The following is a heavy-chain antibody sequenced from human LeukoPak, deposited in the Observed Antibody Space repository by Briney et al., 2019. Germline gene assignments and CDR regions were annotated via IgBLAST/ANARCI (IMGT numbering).Heavy chain of an antibody. CDR3: ARGGYCSGGSCYSDAFDI. Sequence: PPETLSLTCAVYGGSFSGYYWSWIRQPPGKGLEWIGEINHSGSTNYNPSLKSRVTISVDTSKNQFSLKLSSVTAADTAVYYCARGGYCSGGSCYSDAFDIWGQGTMVTVSS. D-gene: IGHD2-15*01. V-gene: IGHV4-34*01. CDR1: GGSFSGYY. CDR2: INHSGST. J-gene: IGHJ3*02.